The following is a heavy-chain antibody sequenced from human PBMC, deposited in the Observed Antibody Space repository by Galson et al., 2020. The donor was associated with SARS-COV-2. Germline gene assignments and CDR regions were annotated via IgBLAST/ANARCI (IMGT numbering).Heavy chain of an antibody. V-gene: IGHV1-18*01. J-gene: IGHJ4*02. D-gene: IGHD3-22*01. Sequence: ASVKVSCKASGYTFTSNGISWMRQAPGQGLEWMGWNTNYAQKFQGRVTMTTDTSTTTAYMELRGLRSDDTAVYYCARLSYRSGYPSFDYWGQGTLVTVSS. CDR2: NT. CDR3: ARLSYRSGYPSFDY. CDR1: GYTFTSNG.